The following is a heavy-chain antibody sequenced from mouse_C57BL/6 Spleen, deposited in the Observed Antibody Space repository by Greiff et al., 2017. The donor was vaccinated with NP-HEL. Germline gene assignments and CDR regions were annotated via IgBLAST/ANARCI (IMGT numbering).Heavy chain of an antibody. D-gene: IGHD3-2*01. Sequence: EVKLVESGGGLVQPKGSLKLSCAASGFSFNTYAMNWVRQAPGKGLEWVARIRSKSNNYATYYADSVKDRFTISRDESESMPYLQMNNLKTEDTAMYYCARQDTYCDMDDWGKGTSVTVSS. CDR1: GFSFNTYA. CDR2: IRSKSNNYAT. CDR3: ARQDTYCDMDD. V-gene: IGHV10-1*01. J-gene: IGHJ4*01.